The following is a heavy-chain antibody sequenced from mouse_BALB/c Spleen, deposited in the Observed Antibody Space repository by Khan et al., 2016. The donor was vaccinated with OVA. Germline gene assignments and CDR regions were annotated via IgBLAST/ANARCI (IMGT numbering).Heavy chain of an antibody. CDR1: GYTFTSYT. D-gene: IGHD2-14*01. CDR2: INPSNGYT. J-gene: IGHJ3*01. Sequence: QVQLKQSGAELARPGASVKMSCKASGYTFTSYTIHWIKKRPGQGLEWIGYINPSNGYTNYNQKFKDQATLTTDKSSTTAYLQLSSLTSDDSAVYNCVRDGAYHRNDGWVAYWGQGTLVTVSA. V-gene: IGHV1-4*01. CDR3: VRDGAYHRNDGWVAY.